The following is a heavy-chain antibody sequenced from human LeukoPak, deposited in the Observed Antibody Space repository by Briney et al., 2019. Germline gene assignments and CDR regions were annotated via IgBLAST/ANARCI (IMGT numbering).Heavy chain of an antibody. CDR3: ARTTTVRGTYYMDV. CDR2: IYTSGST. V-gene: IGHV4-61*02. Sequence: SETLSLTCTVSGNSISSGDNYWSWIRQPAGKGLEWIGRIYTSGSTNYNPSLKSRVTISGDTSKNQFSLRLSSVTAADTAVYYCARTTTVRGTYYMDVWGKGTTVTISS. D-gene: IGHD3-10*01. CDR1: GNSISSGDNY. J-gene: IGHJ6*03.